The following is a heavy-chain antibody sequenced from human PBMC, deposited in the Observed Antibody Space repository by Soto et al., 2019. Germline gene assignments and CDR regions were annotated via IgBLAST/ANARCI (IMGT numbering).Heavy chain of an antibody. CDR2: IYYSGST. D-gene: IGHD6-13*01. Sequence: QVQLQESGPGLVKPSQTLSLTCTVSGGSISSGGYYWSWIRQHPGKGLEWIGYIYYSGSTYYNPSLKSRVTXXVXTXXNQFSLKLSSVTAADTAVYYCARFWAAAGTDAFDIWGQGTMVTVSS. J-gene: IGHJ3*02. V-gene: IGHV4-31*03. CDR3: ARFWAAAGTDAFDI. CDR1: GGSISSGGYY.